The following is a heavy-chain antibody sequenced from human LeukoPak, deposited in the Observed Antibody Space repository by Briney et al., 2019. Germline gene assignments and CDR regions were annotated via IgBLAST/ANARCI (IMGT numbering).Heavy chain of an antibody. CDR3: AKGRIAAAGYDY. V-gene: IGHV3-23*01. J-gene: IGHJ4*02. CDR2: ISGSGGST. Sequence: PGGSLRLSCAASGLTFSSYAMSWVRQAPGKGLEWVSAISGSGGSTYYADSVKGRFTISRENSKNTLYLQMNSLRAEDTAVYYCAKGRIAAAGYDYWGQGTLVTVSS. CDR1: GLTFSSYA. D-gene: IGHD6-13*01.